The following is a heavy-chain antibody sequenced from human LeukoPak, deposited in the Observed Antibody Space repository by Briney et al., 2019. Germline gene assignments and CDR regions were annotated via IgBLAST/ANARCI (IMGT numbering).Heavy chain of an antibody. Sequence: GGSLRLSCAASGFTFSSYWMSWVRQAPGKGLEWVANIKQDGSEKYYVDSVKGRFTISRDNAKNSLYLQMNSLRAEDTAVYYCTTGTLTYYYDSSGRLVDYWGQGTLVTVSS. CDR1: GFTFSSYW. D-gene: IGHD3-22*01. J-gene: IGHJ4*02. CDR2: IKQDGSEK. CDR3: TTGTLTYYYDSSGRLVDY. V-gene: IGHV3-7*03.